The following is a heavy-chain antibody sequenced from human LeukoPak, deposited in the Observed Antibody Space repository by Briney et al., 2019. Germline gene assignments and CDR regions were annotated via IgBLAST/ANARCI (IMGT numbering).Heavy chain of an antibody. D-gene: IGHD2-2*01. Sequence: SSVKVSCKASGYTFTCYFIHWLRQAPGQGLEWMGWINPNTGGTNDAQKLQGRVTMTRDTSISTAYMELSRLRSDDTAVYYCARGIQDIVVVPAVIMFWWFDPWGQGTLVTVSS. CDR2: INPNTGGT. V-gene: IGHV1-2*02. CDR3: ARGIQDIVVVPAVIMFWWFDP. J-gene: IGHJ5*02. CDR1: GYTFTCYF.